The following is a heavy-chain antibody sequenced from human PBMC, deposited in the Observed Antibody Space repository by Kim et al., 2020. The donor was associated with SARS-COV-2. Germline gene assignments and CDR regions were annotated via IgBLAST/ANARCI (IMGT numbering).Heavy chain of an antibody. CDR2: INTNTGNP. Sequence: ASVKVSCKASGYTFTSYAMNWVRQAPGQGLEWMGWINTNTGNPTYAQGFTGRFVFSLDTSVSTAYLQISSLKAEDTAVYYCARDRKPRNYQRTNKYSSSPRGDAFDIWGQGTMVTVSS. V-gene: IGHV7-4-1*02. D-gene: IGHD6-6*01. CDR1: GYTFTSYA. CDR3: ARDRKPRNYQRTNKYSSSPRGDAFDI. J-gene: IGHJ3*02.